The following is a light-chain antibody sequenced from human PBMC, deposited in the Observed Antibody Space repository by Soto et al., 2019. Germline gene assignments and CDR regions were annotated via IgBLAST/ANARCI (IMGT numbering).Light chain of an antibody. J-gene: IGLJ1*01. CDR2: DNY. Sequence: QSVLAQAPSVSAAAGQKVTISCSGSDSDIGNYYVSWYQQFPGTAPKLLIYDNYKRPSGIPDRFSASKSGTSATLDISGLQTGYEAHYYCGTWDNSLSAWVFGTGTKVTVL. CDR1: DSDIGNYY. V-gene: IGLV1-51*01. CDR3: GTWDNSLSAWV.